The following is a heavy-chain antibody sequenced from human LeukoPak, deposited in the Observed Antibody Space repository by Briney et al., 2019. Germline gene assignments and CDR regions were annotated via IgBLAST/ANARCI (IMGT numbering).Heavy chain of an antibody. V-gene: IGHV3-21*01. CDR2: ISSSSSYI. J-gene: IGHJ6*02. CDR3: ARDRMGGCSGGSCYYYGMDV. Sequence: GGSLRLSCAASGFTFSSYGMNWVRQAPGKGLEWVSSISSSSSYIYYADSVKGRFTISRDNAKNSLYLQMNSLRAEDTAVYYCARDRMGGCSGGSCYYYGMDVWGQGTTVTVSS. CDR1: GFTFSSYG. D-gene: IGHD2-15*01.